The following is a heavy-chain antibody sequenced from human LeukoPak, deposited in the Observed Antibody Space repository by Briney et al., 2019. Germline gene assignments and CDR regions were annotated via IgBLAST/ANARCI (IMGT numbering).Heavy chain of an antibody. CDR3: ARTGARYSGSYAQDDWFDP. J-gene: IGHJ5*02. CDR1: GYTFTSSD. Sequence: ASVKVSCKASGYTFTSSDINWVRQATGQGLEWMGWMNPNSGNTGYAQKFQGRVTMTRNTSIRTAYMELSSLRSEDTAVYYCARTGARYSGSYAQDDWFDPWGQGTLVTVSS. V-gene: IGHV1-8*01. D-gene: IGHD1-26*01. CDR2: MNPNSGNT.